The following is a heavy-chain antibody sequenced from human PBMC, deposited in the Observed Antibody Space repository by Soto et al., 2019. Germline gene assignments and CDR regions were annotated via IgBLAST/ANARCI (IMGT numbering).Heavy chain of an antibody. J-gene: IGHJ6*02. CDR1: GDTFKNCV. D-gene: IGHD3-10*01. CDR2: IIPLFGTT. Sequence: QVQVVQSGVEVRRPGSSVKVSCKASGDTFKNCVISWVRQAPGQGLEWMGGIIPLFGTTDFAQRFQGRLTITTDESTTTAYMVLCRLRSEDTAAYYCAAELGFGKLSVVWGQGTTVIVSS. V-gene: IGHV1-69*01. CDR3: AAELGFGKLSVV.